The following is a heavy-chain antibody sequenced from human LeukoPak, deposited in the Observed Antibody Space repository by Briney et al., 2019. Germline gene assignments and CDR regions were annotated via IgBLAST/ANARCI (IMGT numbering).Heavy chain of an antibody. Sequence: GGSLRLSCAASGFTVSSNYMSWVRQAPGKGLEWVSVIYSGGGTYYADSVKGRFTISRDNSKNTLYLQMNSLRAEDTAVYYCATPVGARITIFGVVTTWGQGTLVTVSS. J-gene: IGHJ5*02. D-gene: IGHD3-3*01. CDR3: ATPVGARITIFGVVTT. CDR1: GFTVSSNY. V-gene: IGHV3-66*04. CDR2: IYSGGGT.